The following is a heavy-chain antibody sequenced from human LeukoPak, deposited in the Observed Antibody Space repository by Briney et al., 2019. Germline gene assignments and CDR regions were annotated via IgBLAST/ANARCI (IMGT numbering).Heavy chain of an antibody. CDR2: INHSGST. CDR3: ARLNYYYSSGYFDY. D-gene: IGHD3-22*01. Sequence: SETLSLTCAVYGGSFSGYYWSWIRQPPGKGLEWIGEINHSGSTNYNPSLKSRLTISVDTSKNQFSLKLSSVTAADTAVYYCARLNYYYSSGYFDYWGQGTLVTVSS. CDR1: GGSFSGYY. V-gene: IGHV4-34*01. J-gene: IGHJ4*02.